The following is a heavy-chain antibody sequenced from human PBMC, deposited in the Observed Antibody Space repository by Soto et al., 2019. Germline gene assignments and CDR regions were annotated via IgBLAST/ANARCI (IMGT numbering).Heavy chain of an antibody. V-gene: IGHV1-69*13. CDR3: ATRQDIVVVPAAVGYYYYYGMDV. D-gene: IGHD2-2*01. Sequence: SVKVSCKASGGTFSSYAISWVRQAPGQGLEWMGGIIPIFGTANYAQKFQGRVTITADESTSTAYMELSSLRSEDTAVYYCATRQDIVVVPAAVGYYYYYGMDVWGQGTTVTVSS. CDR2: IIPIFGTA. J-gene: IGHJ6*02. CDR1: GGTFSSYA.